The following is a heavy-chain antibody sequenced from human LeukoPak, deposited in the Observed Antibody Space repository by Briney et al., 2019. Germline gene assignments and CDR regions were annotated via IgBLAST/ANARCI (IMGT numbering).Heavy chain of an antibody. Sequence: GSLRLSCAASGFTFSDYYMSWIRQAPGKGLEWVSYISSSGSTISYADSVKGRFTISRDNAKNSLYLQMDSLRAEDTAVYYCRGCSSTSCYDYWGQGTLVTVSS. D-gene: IGHD2-2*01. CDR2: ISSSGSTI. CDR1: GFTFSDYY. CDR3: RGCSSTSCYDY. J-gene: IGHJ4*02. V-gene: IGHV3-11*01.